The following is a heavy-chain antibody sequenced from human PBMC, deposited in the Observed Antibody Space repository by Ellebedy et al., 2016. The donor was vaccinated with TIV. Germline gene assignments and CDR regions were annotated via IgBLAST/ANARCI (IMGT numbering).Heavy chain of an antibody. D-gene: IGHD6-19*01. Sequence: GESLKISCAASGFTFSSYAMHWVRQAPGKGLECVAVISYDGSNKYYADSVKGRFTISRDNSKNTLYLQMNGLRAEDTAVYYCARDRLAVAGTFYYYYGMDVWGQGTTVTVSS. V-gene: IGHV3-30*01. CDR2: ISYDGSNK. J-gene: IGHJ6*02. CDR3: ARDRLAVAGTFYYYYGMDV. CDR1: GFTFSSYA.